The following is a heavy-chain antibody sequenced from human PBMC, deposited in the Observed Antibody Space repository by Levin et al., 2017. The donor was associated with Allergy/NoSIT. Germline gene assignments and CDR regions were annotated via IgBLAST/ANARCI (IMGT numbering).Heavy chain of an antibody. J-gene: IGHJ4*02. CDR2: ISATGGSY. D-gene: IGHD5-18*01. Sequence: TGGSLRLSCEARGIIFSNHGMSWVRQAPGKGLEWVAAISATGGSYYYAGSVKGRFTVSRDNSKTTLFLQMNSLRGDDTAVYYCAKDRGFSYGYGFDSWGQGTLVTVSS. V-gene: IGHV3-23*01. CDR3: AKDRGFSYGYGFDS. CDR1: GIIFSNHG.